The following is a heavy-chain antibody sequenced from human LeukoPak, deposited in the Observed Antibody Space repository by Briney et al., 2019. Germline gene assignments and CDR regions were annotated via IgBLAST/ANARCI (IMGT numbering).Heavy chain of an antibody. CDR3: ARGWDVWGSYRPSYYFDY. CDR1: GGSFSGYY. CDR2: IYYSGST. D-gene: IGHD3-16*02. V-gene: IGHV4-59*01. Sequence: SETLSLTCAVYGGSFSGYYWSWIRQPPGKELEWIGYIYYSGSTNYNPSLKSRVTISVDTSKNQFSLKLGSVTAADTAVYYCARGWDVWGSYRPSYYFDYWGQGTLVTVSS. J-gene: IGHJ4*02.